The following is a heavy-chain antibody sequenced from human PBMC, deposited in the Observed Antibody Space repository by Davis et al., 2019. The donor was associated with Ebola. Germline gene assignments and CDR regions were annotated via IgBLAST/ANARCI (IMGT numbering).Heavy chain of an antibody. V-gene: IGHV1-69*13. CDR1: GGTFSSYA. Sequence: SVKVSCKASGGTFSSYAISWVRQAPGQGLEWMGGIIPIFGTANYAQKFQGRVTITADESTSTAYMELSSLRSEDTAVYYCARDGVEGASLIDYWGQGTLVTVSS. D-gene: IGHD1-26*01. J-gene: IGHJ4*02. CDR2: IIPIFGTA. CDR3: ARDGVEGASLIDY.